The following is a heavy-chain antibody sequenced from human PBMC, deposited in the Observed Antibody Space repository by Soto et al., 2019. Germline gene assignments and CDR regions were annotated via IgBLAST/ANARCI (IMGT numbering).Heavy chain of an antibody. CDR1: GYTLTELS. D-gene: IGHD6-19*01. Sequence: ASVKVSCKVSGYTLTELSMHWVRQAPGKGLEWMGGFDPEDGETIYAQKFQGRVTMTEDTSTDTAYMELSSLRSEDTAVYYCATEQRQQWQDGDNWFDPWGQGTLVTVSS. CDR2: FDPEDGET. J-gene: IGHJ5*02. CDR3: ATEQRQQWQDGDNWFDP. V-gene: IGHV1-24*01.